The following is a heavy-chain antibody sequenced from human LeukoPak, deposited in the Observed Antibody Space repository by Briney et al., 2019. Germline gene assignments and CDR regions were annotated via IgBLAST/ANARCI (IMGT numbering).Heavy chain of an antibody. D-gene: IGHD2/OR15-2a*01. CDR3: ARDLSRGYFDY. Sequence: PSETLSLTCTVSSGSISTSNYYWGWVRQPPGKALEWIGNIFYSGSTYYSPSLKSRVTISLDTSRNQFSLKLSSVTAADTAVYYCARDLSRGYFDYWGQGTLVTVSS. J-gene: IGHJ4*02. CDR2: IFYSGST. V-gene: IGHV4-39*07. CDR1: SGSISTSNYY.